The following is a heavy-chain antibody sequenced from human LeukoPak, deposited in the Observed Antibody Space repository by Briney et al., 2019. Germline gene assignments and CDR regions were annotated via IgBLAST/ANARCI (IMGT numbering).Heavy chain of an antibody. V-gene: IGHV3-30-3*01. CDR2: ISYDGSNK. CDR1: GFTFSSYA. Sequence: GGSLRLSCAASGFTFSSYAMHWVRQAPGKGLEWVAVISYDGSNKYYADSVKGRFTISRDNSKNTLYLQMNSLRAEDTAVYYCARDIGGSGSYYWDFDYWGQGTLVTVSS. CDR3: ARDIGGSGSYYWDFDY. D-gene: IGHD3-10*01. J-gene: IGHJ4*02.